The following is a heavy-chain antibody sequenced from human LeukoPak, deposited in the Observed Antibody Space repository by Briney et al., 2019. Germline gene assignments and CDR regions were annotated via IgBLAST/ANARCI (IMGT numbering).Heavy chain of an antibody. CDR1: GGSISSSTYC. CDR2: IYYSGST. V-gene: IGHV4-39*01. J-gene: IGHJ3*02. Sequence: PSETLSLTCTVSGGSISSSTYCWGWIRQPPKKGLEWIGTIYYSGSTYYNPSLKSRVTISVDTSKNQFSLKLSSVTAADTAVYYCARLYGVDSGPDKGAFDIWGQGTMVTVSS. CDR3: ARLYGVDSGPDKGAFDI. D-gene: IGHD4-23*01.